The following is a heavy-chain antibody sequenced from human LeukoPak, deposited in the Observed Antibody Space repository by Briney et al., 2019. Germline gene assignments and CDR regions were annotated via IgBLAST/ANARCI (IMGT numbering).Heavy chain of an antibody. D-gene: IGHD3-3*01. J-gene: IGHJ4*02. CDR2: IKQDGSEK. CDR3: ARANYDFWSGRFDY. Sequence: PGGSLRLSCAGSGFTFSNYGLHWVRQAPGKGLEWVANIKQDGSEKYYVDSVKGRFTISRDNAKNSLYLQMNSLRAEDTAVYYCARANYDFWSGRFDYWGQGTLVTVSS. CDR1: GFTFSNYG. V-gene: IGHV3-7*01.